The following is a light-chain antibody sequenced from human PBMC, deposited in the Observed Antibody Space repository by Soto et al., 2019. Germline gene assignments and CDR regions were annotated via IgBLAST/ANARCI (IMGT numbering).Light chain of an antibody. CDR3: QHYGDSPLYS. CDR2: GTS. Sequence: EIVVTQSPGTLSLSPGERATLSCRASQTVSSYFLAWYQQKPGQAPRLLIYGTSNRATGIPDRFSGSGSGTDFTLTISRLQPEDCAVYYCQHYGDSPLYSFGQGTKLEI. CDR1: QTVSSYF. J-gene: IGKJ2*01. V-gene: IGKV3-20*01.